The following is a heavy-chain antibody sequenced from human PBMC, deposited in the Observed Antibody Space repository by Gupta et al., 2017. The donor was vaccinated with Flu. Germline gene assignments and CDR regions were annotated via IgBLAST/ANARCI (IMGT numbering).Heavy chain of an antibody. D-gene: IGHD5-18*01. CDR2: ISSSSSYI. V-gene: IGHV3-21*01. CDR1: GFTFSSYS. J-gene: IGHJ4*02. CDR3: AREDPYSYGPDFDY. Sequence: EVQLVESGGGLVKPGGSLRLSCAASGFTFSSYSMNWVRQAPGKGLEWVSSISSSSSYIYYADSVKGRFTISRDNAKNSLYLQMNSLRAEDTAVYYCAREDPYSYGPDFDYWGQGTLVTVSS.